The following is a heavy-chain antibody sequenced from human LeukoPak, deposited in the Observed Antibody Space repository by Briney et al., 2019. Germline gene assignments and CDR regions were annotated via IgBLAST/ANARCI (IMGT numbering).Heavy chain of an antibody. CDR2: MNPNSGNT. D-gene: IGHD3-10*01. CDR1: GYTFTSYD. CDR3: ARGKRMVRGVIIRGNWFDP. V-gene: IGHV1-8*01. Sequence: ASVKVSCKASGYTFTSYDINWVRQATGQGLEWMGWMNPNSGNTGYAQKFQGRVTMTRNTSISTAYMELSSLRSEDTAVYYCARGKRMVRGVIIRGNWFDPWGQGTLVTVSS. J-gene: IGHJ5*02.